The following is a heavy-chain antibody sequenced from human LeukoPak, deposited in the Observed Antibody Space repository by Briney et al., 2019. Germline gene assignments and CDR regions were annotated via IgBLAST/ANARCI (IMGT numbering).Heavy chain of an antibody. CDR1: GFTFSSYG. V-gene: IGHV3-33*08. J-gene: IGHJ4*02. Sequence: PGGSLRLSCAASGFTFSSYGMHWVRQAPGKGLEWVAVIWYDGSNKYYADSVKGRFTISRDNSKNTLYLQMNSLRAEDTAVYYCARGKDIVVVPAAMMDYWGQGTLVTVSS. D-gene: IGHD2-2*01. CDR3: ARGKDIVVVPAAMMDY. CDR2: IWYDGSNK.